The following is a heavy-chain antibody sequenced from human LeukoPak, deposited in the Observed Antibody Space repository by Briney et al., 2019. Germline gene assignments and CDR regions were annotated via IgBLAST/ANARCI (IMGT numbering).Heavy chain of an antibody. Sequence: SETLSLTCAVYGGSFSGYYWSWIRQPPGKGLEWIGEINHSGSTNYNPSLKSRVTISVDTSKNQFSLKLSSVTAADTAVYYCARGLPKRHTYYYGSGSYYLLLGFDPWGQGTLVTVSS. V-gene: IGHV4-34*01. D-gene: IGHD3-10*01. CDR2: INHSGST. J-gene: IGHJ5*02. CDR3: ARGLPKRHTYYYGSGSYYLLLGFDP. CDR1: GGSFSGYY.